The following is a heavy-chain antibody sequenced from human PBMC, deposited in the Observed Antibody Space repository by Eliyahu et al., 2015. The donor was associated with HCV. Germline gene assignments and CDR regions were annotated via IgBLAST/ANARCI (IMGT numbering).Heavy chain of an antibody. CDR3: ARSVGATRYYFDY. Sequence: EVQLVESGGGLVQPGRSLRLSCAASGFPFDDYAMHWVRQAXGKGLGWVSGISWNSGSIGYADSVKXRFTISRDNAKNSLYLQMNSLRAEDTALYYCARSVGATRYYFDYWGQGTLVTVSS. D-gene: IGHD1-26*01. CDR1: GFPFDDYA. CDR2: ISWNSGSI. J-gene: IGHJ4*02. V-gene: IGHV3-9*01.